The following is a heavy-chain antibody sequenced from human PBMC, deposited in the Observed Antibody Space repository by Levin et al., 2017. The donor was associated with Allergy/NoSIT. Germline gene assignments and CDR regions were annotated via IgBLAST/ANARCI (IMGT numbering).Heavy chain of an antibody. D-gene: IGHD3-9*01. J-gene: IGHJ4*02. CDR1: GFTFSSYS. CDR2: ISSSSSTI. Sequence: PGGSLRLSCAASGFTFSSYSMNWVRQAPGKGLEWVSYISSSSSTIYYADSVKGRFTISRDNAKNSLYLQMNSLRAEDTAVYYCARDRRNYDILTGYQSAYFDYWGQGTLVTVSS. V-gene: IGHV3-48*01. CDR3: ARDRRNYDILTGYQSAYFDY.